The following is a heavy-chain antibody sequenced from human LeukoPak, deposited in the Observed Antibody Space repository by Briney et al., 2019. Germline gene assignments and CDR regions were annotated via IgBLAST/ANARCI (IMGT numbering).Heavy chain of an antibody. CDR1: GFTFSSYA. J-gene: IGHJ4*02. V-gene: IGHV3-30-3*01. CDR2: ISYDGSNK. CDR3: ARDNEYYYDSSGLLGY. Sequence: PGGSLRLSCAASGFTFSSYAMHWVRQAPGKGLEWVAVISYDGSNKYYADSVKGRFTISRDNSKNTLYLQMNSLRAEDTAVYYCARDNEYYYDSSGLLGYWGQGTLVTVSS. D-gene: IGHD3-22*01.